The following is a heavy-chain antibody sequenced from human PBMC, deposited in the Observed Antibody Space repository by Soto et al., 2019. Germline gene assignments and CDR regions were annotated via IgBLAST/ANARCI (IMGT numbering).Heavy chain of an antibody. Sequence: QVQVVESGGGVVQPGGSLRLSCAASGFTFSSYGMHWVRQAPGKGLESVAVISYDESDKYYADSVKGRFTISRDNSKNAVYLQMNSLRPEDTAVYYCAKAGGVRFLPFDPWGQGTLVTVSS. CDR2: ISYDESDK. J-gene: IGHJ5*02. V-gene: IGHV3-30*18. CDR3: AKAGGVRFLPFDP. D-gene: IGHD3-3*01. CDR1: GFTFSSYG.